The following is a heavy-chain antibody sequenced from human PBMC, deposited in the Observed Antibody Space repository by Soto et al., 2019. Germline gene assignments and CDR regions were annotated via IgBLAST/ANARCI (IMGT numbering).Heavy chain of an antibody. Sequence: GGSLRLSCAASGFTFSSYGMSWVRQAPGKGLERVSGISGSGVSTYYADSVKGRFTISRDNSKNTLYLQMNSLRAEDTAVYYCATQFNVDTAMVRAFDIWGQGTMVTVSS. J-gene: IGHJ3*02. D-gene: IGHD5-18*01. CDR2: ISGSGVST. V-gene: IGHV3-23*01. CDR1: GFTFSSYG. CDR3: ATQFNVDTAMVRAFDI.